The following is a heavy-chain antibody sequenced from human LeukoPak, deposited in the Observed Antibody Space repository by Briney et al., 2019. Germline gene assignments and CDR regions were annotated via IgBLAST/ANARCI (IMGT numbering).Heavy chain of an antibody. V-gene: IGHV1-8*01. Sequence: ASVKVSCKASGYTFTSYDTNWVRQATGQGLEWMGWMNPNSGNTGYAQKFQGRVTMTRNTSISTAYMELSSLRSEDTAVYYCARGRYYGSGSYYMPVDYWGQGTLVTVSS. CDR3: ARGRYYGSGSYYMPVDY. CDR2: MNPNSGNT. D-gene: IGHD3-10*01. CDR1: GYTFTSYD. J-gene: IGHJ4*02.